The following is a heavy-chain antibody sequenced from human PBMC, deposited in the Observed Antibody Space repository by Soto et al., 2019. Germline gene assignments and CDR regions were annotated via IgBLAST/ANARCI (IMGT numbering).Heavy chain of an antibody. Sequence: QVQLVQCGAEVKEAGASVRVSCKASGYTFINYDIRWVRQATGQGLEWMGWMNPGSGKTGFSNKFQGRVTMTRDATTSTAHRELRSLSSEDTAVYFCARMASFGTLNWFDPWGQGTLFTVSS. CDR3: ARMASFGTLNWFDP. CDR1: GYTFINYD. V-gene: IGHV1-8*02. CDR2: MNPGSGKT. D-gene: IGHD3-16*01. J-gene: IGHJ5*02.